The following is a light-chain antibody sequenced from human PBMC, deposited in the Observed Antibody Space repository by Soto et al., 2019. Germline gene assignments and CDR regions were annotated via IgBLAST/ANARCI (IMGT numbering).Light chain of an antibody. CDR2: AAS. Sequence: DIQMTQSPSSLSAFVGGRVTITCRASQGISNSLAWYQQKPGKGPKLLIYAASTLQSGVPSRFSGSGSGTDFTLTISSLQPEDVATYYCQKYNSAPLTFGHGTRVDIK. CDR3: QKYNSAPLT. CDR1: QGISNS. J-gene: IGKJ3*01. V-gene: IGKV1-27*01.